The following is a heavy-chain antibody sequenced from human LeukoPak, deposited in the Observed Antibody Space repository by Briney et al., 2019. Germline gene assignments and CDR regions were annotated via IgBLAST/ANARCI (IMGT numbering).Heavy chain of an antibody. Sequence: GGSLRLSCAASGFIFSSYGMHWVRQAPGKGLEWVAVIWYDGSNKYYADSVKGRFTISRDNSKNTLYLQMNSLRAEDTAVYYCAREASGGNYYYYGMDVWGQGTTVTVSS. J-gene: IGHJ6*02. V-gene: IGHV3-33*01. CDR3: AREASGGNYYYYGMDV. D-gene: IGHD3-16*01. CDR1: GFIFSSYG. CDR2: IWYDGSNK.